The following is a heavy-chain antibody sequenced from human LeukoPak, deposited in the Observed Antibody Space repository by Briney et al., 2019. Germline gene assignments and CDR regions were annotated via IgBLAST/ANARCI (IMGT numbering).Heavy chain of an antibody. Sequence: ASVKVSCKASGGTFSSYAISWVRQAPGQGLEWMGRIIPIFGTANYAQKFQGRVTITTDESTSTAYMELSSLRSEDTAVYYCASARYSSGWYLEYFQHWGQCTLVTVSS. D-gene: IGHD6-19*01. V-gene: IGHV1-69*05. CDR1: GGTFSSYA. CDR3: ASARYSSGWYLEYFQH. J-gene: IGHJ1*01. CDR2: IIPIFGTA.